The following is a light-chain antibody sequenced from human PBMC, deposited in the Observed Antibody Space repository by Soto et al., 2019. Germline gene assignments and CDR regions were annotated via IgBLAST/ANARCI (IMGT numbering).Light chain of an antibody. V-gene: IGKV3-20*01. Sequence: ETVLTQSPGTLSLSPGERASLSCRASSTVDSIYLAWYQQKPGQAPRLLIYGASTRATGIPDRFSGSGSGTDFTPTISRLEPEDFAVYYCHQYGSSQTFGQGTKVDIK. CDR2: GAS. J-gene: IGKJ1*01. CDR1: STVDSIY. CDR3: HQYGSSQT.